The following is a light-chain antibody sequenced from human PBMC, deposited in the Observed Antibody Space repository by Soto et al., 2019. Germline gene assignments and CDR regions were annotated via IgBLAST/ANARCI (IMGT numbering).Light chain of an antibody. CDR1: SSNIGSNT. CDR3: AAWDDSLNGHHV. CDR2: SNN. Sequence: QSVLTQPPSASGTPGQRVTISCSGSSSNIGSNTVNWYQQLPGTAPKLLIYSNNQRPSGVPDRFSGSRSGTSASLAISGLQSEDEGDYYCAAWDDSLNGHHVFGTGTKVTVL. V-gene: IGLV1-44*01. J-gene: IGLJ1*01.